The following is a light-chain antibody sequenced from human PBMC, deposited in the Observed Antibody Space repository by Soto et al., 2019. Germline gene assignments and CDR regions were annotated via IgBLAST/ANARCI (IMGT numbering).Light chain of an antibody. Sequence: QPASVSGSPGQSITISCTGTSSDVGGHNYVSWYQQHPGKAPKLMIYDVSNRPSGVSNRFSGSKSGNTASLTISGLQAEDEADYYCSSYTSSSTLYVFGTGTKVTVL. V-gene: IGLV2-14*01. CDR3: SSYTSSSTLYV. CDR1: SSDVGGHNY. CDR2: DVS. J-gene: IGLJ1*01.